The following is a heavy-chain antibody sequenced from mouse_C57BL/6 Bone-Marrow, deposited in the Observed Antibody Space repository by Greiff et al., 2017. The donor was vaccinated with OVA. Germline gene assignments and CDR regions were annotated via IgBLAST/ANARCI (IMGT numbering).Heavy chain of an antibody. D-gene: IGHD1-1*01. CDR1: GFTFTDYY. V-gene: IGHV7-3*01. CDR2: IRNKANGYTT. Sequence: EVKLVESGGGLVQPGGSLSLSCAASGFTFTDYYMSWVRQPPGKALEWLGFIRNKANGYTTEYNASVKGSFTFSRDNSQSIHYLQINALRAEDSAKYYWARYTLYSPFAYWGQGTLVTVSA. J-gene: IGHJ3*01. CDR3: ARYTLYSPFAY.